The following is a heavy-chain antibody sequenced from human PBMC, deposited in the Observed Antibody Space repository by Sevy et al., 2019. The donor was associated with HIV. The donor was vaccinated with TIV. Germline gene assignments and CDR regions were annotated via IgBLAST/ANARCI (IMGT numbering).Heavy chain of an antibody. CDR2: INPNSGGT. J-gene: IGHJ4*02. Sequence: ASVKVSCKASGYTFTDYYMHWVRQAPGQGLEWMGWINPNSGGTNYAQKFQGRVTMTRDTSISTVYMELSRLTSDDSAVYYCARGVFMPAQGHFEYWGQGTLVTVSS. CDR1: GYTFTDYY. V-gene: IGHV1-2*02. CDR3: ARGVFMPAQGHFEY. D-gene: IGHD2-8*01.